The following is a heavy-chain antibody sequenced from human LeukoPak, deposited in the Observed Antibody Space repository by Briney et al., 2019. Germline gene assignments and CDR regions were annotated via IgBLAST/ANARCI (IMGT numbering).Heavy chain of an antibody. V-gene: IGHV1-46*01. Sequence: ASVKVSCKASGYTFSSYGISWVRQAPGQGLEWMGMIYPRDGSTSYAQKFQGRVTVTRDTSTSTVHMELSGLRSEDTAVYYCARDQEAFDYWGQGTLVTVSS. CDR2: IYPRDGST. CDR1: GYTFSSYG. CDR3: ARDQEAFDY. J-gene: IGHJ4*02.